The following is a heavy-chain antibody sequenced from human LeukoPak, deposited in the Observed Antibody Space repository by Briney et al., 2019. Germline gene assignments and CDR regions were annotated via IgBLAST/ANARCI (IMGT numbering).Heavy chain of an antibody. CDR2: ISGSGGST. CDR3: AREHSSSCPDS. D-gene: IGHD6-13*01. CDR1: GFTFSSYG. Sequence: PGGSLRLSCAASGFTFSSYGMSWVRQAPGKGLEWVSAISGSGGSTDYADSVKGRFTISRDNSKNTLYLQMNSLRVEDTALYYCAREHSSSCPDSWGQGTLVTVSS. J-gene: IGHJ5*01. V-gene: IGHV3-23*01.